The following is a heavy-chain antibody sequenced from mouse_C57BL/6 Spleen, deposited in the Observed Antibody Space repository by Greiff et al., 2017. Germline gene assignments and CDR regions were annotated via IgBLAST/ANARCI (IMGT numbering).Heavy chain of an antibody. J-gene: IGHJ2*01. D-gene: IGHD6-1*01. CDR2: IDPSDSYT. CDR3: ARPFLGSGYFDY. V-gene: IGHV1-69*01. Sequence: QVHVKQPGAELVMPGASVKLSCKASGYTFTSYWMHWVKQRPGQGLEWIGEIDPSDSYTNYNQKFKGKSTLTVDKSSSTAYMQLSSLTSEDSAVYYCARPFLGSGYFDYWGQGTTLTFSS. CDR1: GYTFTSYW.